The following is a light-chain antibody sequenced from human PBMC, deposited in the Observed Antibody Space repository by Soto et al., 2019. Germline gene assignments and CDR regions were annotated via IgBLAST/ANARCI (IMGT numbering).Light chain of an antibody. Sequence: QSALTQPVSVSGSPGQSITMSCSGTSEDVGGYNYVSWYQHHPGKAPKLLIYEVTNRPSGLSDRFSGSKSGNTASLTISGLQAEDEADYYCSSYTSSNTLVFGTGTKLTVL. CDR3: SSYTSSNTLV. V-gene: IGLV2-14*01. J-gene: IGLJ1*01. CDR1: SEDVGGYNY. CDR2: EVT.